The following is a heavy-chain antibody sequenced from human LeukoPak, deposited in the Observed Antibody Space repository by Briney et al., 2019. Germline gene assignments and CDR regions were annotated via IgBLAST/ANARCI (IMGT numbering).Heavy chain of an antibody. J-gene: IGHJ4*02. CDR1: GGSISSGDYY. Sequence: SETLSLTCTVSGGSISSGDYYWSWIRQPPGKGLEWIGYIYYSGSTYYNPSLKSRVTISVGTSKNQFSLKLSSVTAADTAVYYCARGVPMVRGVTYFDYWGQGTLVTVSS. V-gene: IGHV4-30-4*01. CDR2: IYYSGST. CDR3: ARGVPMVRGVTYFDY. D-gene: IGHD3-10*01.